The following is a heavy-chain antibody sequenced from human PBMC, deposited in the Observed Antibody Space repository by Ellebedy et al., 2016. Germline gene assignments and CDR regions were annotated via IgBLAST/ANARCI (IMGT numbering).Heavy chain of an antibody. D-gene: IGHD1-1*01. CDR3: ARDPYPGTGSYLYGMDV. CDR2: IWSGGSDK. V-gene: IGHV3-33*01. CDR1: GFTFSNYV. Sequence: GESLKISCPASGFTFSNYVMHWVRQAPGKGLEWVAVIWSGGSDKDFADSVKGRFTISRDDSKNTLYLQMNSLRAADTAVYYCARDPYPGTGSYLYGMDVWGQGTTVTVSS. J-gene: IGHJ6*02.